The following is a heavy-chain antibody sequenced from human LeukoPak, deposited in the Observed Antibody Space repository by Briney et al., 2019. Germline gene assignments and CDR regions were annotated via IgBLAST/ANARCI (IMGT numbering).Heavy chain of an antibody. CDR2: INTNTGNP. J-gene: IGHJ4*02. CDR3: ARDSSSGWYGDFDY. Sequence: GASVKVSCKASGCTFTSYAMNWVRQAPGQGLEWMGWINTNTGNPTYAQGFTGRFVFSLDTSVSTAYLQISSLKAEDTAVYYCARDSSSGWYGDFDYWGQGTLVTVSS. V-gene: IGHV7-4-1*02. CDR1: GCTFTSYA. D-gene: IGHD2-15*01.